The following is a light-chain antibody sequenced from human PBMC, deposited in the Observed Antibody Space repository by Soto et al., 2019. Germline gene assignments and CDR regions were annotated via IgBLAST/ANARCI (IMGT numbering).Light chain of an antibody. CDR3: QYLNGVPTIT. CDR1: QDVSDF. J-gene: IGKJ5*01. V-gene: IGKV1-9*01. Sequence: DIHLTQSPSILSASVGDRVTLTGRVSQDVSDFLAWYQHAPGKAPNLLIYGGYTLQSGVPSRFSGSGSGTEFSLTITGLQPEDFATYYCQYLNGVPTITFGQGTRLEIK. CDR2: GGY.